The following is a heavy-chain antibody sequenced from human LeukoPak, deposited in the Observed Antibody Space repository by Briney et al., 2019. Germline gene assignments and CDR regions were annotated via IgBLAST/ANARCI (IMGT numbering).Heavy chain of an antibody. CDR1: GYTFTGYY. V-gene: IGHV1-2*02. D-gene: IGHD2-21*02. CDR3: ARGPIVVVTAIGVDY. CDR2: INPNSGGT. J-gene: IGHJ4*02. Sequence: ASVKVSCKASGYTFTGYYMHWVRQAPGQGLEWMGWINPNSGGTNYAQKFQGRVTMTRDTSISTAYMELSRLGSDDTAVYYCARGPIVVVTAIGVDYWGQGTLVTVSS.